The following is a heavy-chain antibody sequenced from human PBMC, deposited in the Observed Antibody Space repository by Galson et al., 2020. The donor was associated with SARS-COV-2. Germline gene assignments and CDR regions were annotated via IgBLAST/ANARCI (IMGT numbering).Heavy chain of an antibody. V-gene: IGHV3-15*01. CDR3: TTEDPMYSSSYYYYYDMDV. CDR1: GFTFSNAW. CDR2: IKSKTDGGTT. Sequence: GGSLRLSCAASGFTFSNAWMSWVRQAPGKGLEWVGRIKSKTDGGTTDYAAPVKGRFTISRDDSKNTLYLQMNSLKTEDTAVYYCTTEDPMYSSSYYYYYDMDVWGKGTTVTVSS. J-gene: IGHJ6*03. D-gene: IGHD6-13*01.